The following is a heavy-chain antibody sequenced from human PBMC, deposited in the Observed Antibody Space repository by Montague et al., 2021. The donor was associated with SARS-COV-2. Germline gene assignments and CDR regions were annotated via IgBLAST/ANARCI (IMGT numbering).Heavy chain of an antibody. V-gene: IGHV2-70*01. J-gene: IGHJ6*02. D-gene: IGHD3-10*01. CDR2: IDWXXXK. CDR1: GFSLSTSGMC. Sequence: PALVKPTQTLTLTCTFSGFSLSTSGMCVGWIRQPPGKALEWLALIDWXXXKYYSTSLKTRLTISKDTSKNQVVLTMTNMDPVDTATYYCARMPVLLWFGELGYYGMDVGGQGTTVTVSS. CDR3: ARMPVLLWFGELGYYGMDV.